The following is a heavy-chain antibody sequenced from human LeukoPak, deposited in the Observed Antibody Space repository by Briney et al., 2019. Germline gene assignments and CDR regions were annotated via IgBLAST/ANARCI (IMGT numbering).Heavy chain of an antibody. CDR2: SNADNCYT. CDR3: ARNAGSYYNGIYYYYYYMDV. Sequence: ASVKVSCKASEYIFSSYVIHWVRQAPGQRLEWMRWSNADNCYTKYSQEFQGRVTITRDTSTSTAYMELSSLRSEDTAVYYCARNAGSYYNGIYYYYYYMDVWGKGTTVTISS. J-gene: IGHJ6*03. CDR1: EYIFSSYV. D-gene: IGHD3-10*01. V-gene: IGHV1-3*02.